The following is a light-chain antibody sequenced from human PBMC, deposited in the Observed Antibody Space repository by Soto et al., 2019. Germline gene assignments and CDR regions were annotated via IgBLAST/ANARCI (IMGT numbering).Light chain of an antibody. J-gene: IGKJ1*01. CDR2: DSS. CDR3: QQYDVSRQT. V-gene: IGKV3-20*01. CDR1: RGLSDTN. Sequence: EIVLTQSPGTLSLSPGEGATLSCRASRGLSDTNLAWYQQKPGQSPSLLLYDSSRRAAGVPHRFSGSGSGTDFTLTISSVEPDDFAVYYCQQYDVSRQTFGRGSRVEMK.